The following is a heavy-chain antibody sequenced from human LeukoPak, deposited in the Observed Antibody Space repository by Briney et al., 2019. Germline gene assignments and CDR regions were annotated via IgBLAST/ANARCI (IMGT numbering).Heavy chain of an antibody. CDR1: GYTFTSYY. CDR3: ARDKYLIGGYYYYMDV. J-gene: IGHJ6*03. CDR2: INPSGGST. V-gene: IGHV1-46*01. D-gene: IGHD7-27*01. Sequence: ASVKVSCKASGYTFTSYYMHWVRQAPGQGLERMGIINPSGGSTSYAQKFQGRVTMTRDTSTSTVYMELSSLRSEDTAVYYCARDKYLIGGYYYYMDVWGKGTTVTVSS.